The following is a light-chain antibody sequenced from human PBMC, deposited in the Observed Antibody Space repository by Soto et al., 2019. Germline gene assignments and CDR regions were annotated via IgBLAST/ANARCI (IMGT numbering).Light chain of an antibody. CDR3: VQLSHFPLT. CDR1: QSLVYSDGNTY. Sequence: DLVLTQTPLSSPVTLGQPASISCRSSQSLVYSDGNTYLSWLQQRPGQPSRLLIYQISNRFSGVPDRFSGSGAGTDFTLKIIRVEAEDVGVYSCVQLSHFPLTFGQGTKVEIK. V-gene: IGKV2-24*01. CDR2: QIS. J-gene: IGKJ1*01.